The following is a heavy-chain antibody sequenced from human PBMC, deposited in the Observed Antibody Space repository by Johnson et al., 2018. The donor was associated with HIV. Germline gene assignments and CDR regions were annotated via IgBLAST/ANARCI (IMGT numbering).Heavy chain of an antibody. V-gene: IGHV3-11*01. Sequence: QVQLVESGGGVVRPGRSLRLSCAASGFTFSDYYMSWIRQAPGKGLEWVSYISSSGSTIYYADSVKGRFTISRDNAKNSLYLQMNSLRAEDTALYYCAKDMRGTDMDTFDLWGQGTMVTVSS. CDR1: GFTFSDYY. CDR3: AKDMRGTDMDTFDL. J-gene: IGHJ3*01. CDR2: ISSSGSTI. D-gene: IGHD2-15*01.